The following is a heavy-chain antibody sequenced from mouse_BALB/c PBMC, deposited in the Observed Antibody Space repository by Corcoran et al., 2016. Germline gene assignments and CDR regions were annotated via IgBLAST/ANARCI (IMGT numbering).Heavy chain of an antibody. CDR2: IDPANGNT. V-gene: IGHV14-3*02. CDR3: GRRAMDS. Sequence: EVQLQQSGAELVKPGASVKLSCTASGFNIKDTYMHWVKQRPEQGLEWIGRIDPANGNTKYDPKFQGKATITADTSANTAYLQLSSLTSEDTAVDYCGRRAMDSWAQGTAVTVSA. J-gene: IGHJ4*01. CDR1: GFNIKDTY.